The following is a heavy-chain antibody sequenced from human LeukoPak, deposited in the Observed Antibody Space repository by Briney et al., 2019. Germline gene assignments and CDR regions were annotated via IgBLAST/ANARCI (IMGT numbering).Heavy chain of an antibody. V-gene: IGHV1-2*02. CDR1: GYTFTGYY. Sequence: ASVKVSCKASGYTFTGYYMHWVRQAPGQGLEWMGWINPNSGGTNYAQKFQGRVTMTRDMSISTAYMELSRLRSDDTAVYYCEVADSYYFDYWGQGTLVTVSS. D-gene: IGHD6-19*01. CDR2: INPNSGGT. J-gene: IGHJ4*02. CDR3: EVADSYYFDY.